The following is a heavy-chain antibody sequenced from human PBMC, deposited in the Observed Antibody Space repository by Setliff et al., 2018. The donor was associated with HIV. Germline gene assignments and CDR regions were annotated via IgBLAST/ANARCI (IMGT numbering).Heavy chain of an antibody. D-gene: IGHD3-10*01. V-gene: IGHV4-4*02. CDR3: ARAGNFGDWDGFDV. Sequence: SETLSLTCTVSSGSISTDNWWHWIRQSPGRGLEWIAEINHSGGTNHNPSLKSRVTISVDTSKKQVSLKLTSVTAADTAIYYCARAGNFGDWDGFDVWGQGTMVTVSS. CDR2: INHSGGT. CDR1: SGSISTDNW. J-gene: IGHJ3*01.